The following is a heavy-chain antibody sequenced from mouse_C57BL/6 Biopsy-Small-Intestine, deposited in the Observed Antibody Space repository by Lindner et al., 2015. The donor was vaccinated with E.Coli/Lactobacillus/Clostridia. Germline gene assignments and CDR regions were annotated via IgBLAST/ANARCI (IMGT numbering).Heavy chain of an antibody. CDR1: GYTFTSYG. D-gene: IGHD2-4*01. Sequence: SVKVSCKASGYTFTSYGISWVRQAPGQGLEWMGWISPNNGYTNYAQKVQGRVTTTTDTSTSTAYMELRSLISDDTAVYYCARSRITDYWGQGTLVTVSS. V-gene: IGHV1-7*01. CDR2: ISPNNGYT. J-gene: IGHJ4*01. CDR3: ARSRITDY.